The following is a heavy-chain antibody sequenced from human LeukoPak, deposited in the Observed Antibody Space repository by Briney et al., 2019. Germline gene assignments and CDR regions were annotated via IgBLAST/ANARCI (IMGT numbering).Heavy chain of an antibody. D-gene: IGHD3-10*01. Sequence: SETLSLTCTVSGGSISSYYWSWIRQPPGKGLEWIGYIYYSGSTNYNPSLKSRVTISVDTSKNQFSLKLSSVTAADTAVYYCARDLHYGSGSDSWGQGTLVTVSS. CDR1: GGSISSYY. CDR3: ARDLHYGSGSDS. J-gene: IGHJ4*02. V-gene: IGHV4-59*01. CDR2: IYYSGST.